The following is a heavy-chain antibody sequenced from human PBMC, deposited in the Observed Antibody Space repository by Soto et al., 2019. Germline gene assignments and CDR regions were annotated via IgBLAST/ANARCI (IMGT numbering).Heavy chain of an antibody. CDR2: IIPIFGTA. D-gene: IGHD2-15*01. J-gene: IGHJ6*02. CDR1: GGTFSSYA. V-gene: IGHV1-69*01. CDR3: ASWLVVAAISRGYYYGMDV. Sequence: QVQLVQSGAEVKKPGSSVKVSCKASGGTFSSYAISWVRQAPGQGLEWMGGIIPIFGTANYAQKFQGRVTITADESTSTAYMELSSLRSEDTAVYYCASWLVVAAISRGYYYGMDVWGQGTTVTVSS.